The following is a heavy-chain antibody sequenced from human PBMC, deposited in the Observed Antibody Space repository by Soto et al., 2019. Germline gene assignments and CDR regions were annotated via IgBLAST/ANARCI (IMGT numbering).Heavy chain of an antibody. J-gene: IGHJ4*02. CDR3: VKGNQLLRYYFEY. V-gene: IGHV3-64D*06. Sequence: GTLRLSCSASGFTFSNFAMHWVRQAPGKGLEYVSGITSNGDNTYHADSVQGRFTISRDNSKSTLYLQMTSLRVEDTAVYYCVKGNQLLRYYFEYWGRGALVTVSS. D-gene: IGHD2-2*01. CDR2: ITSNGDNT. CDR1: GFTFSNFA.